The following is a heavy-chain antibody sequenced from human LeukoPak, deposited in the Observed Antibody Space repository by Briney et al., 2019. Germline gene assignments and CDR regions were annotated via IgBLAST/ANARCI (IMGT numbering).Heavy chain of an antibody. D-gene: IGHD4-17*01. Sequence: SETLSLTCTVSGGSISSGSYYWSWIRQPAGKGLEWIGRIYTSGSTNYNPSLKSRVTISVDTSKNQFSLKLSSVTAADTAVYYCARGLRRGDAFDIWGQGTMVTVSS. V-gene: IGHV4-61*02. CDR1: GGSISSGSYY. J-gene: IGHJ3*02. CDR3: ARGLRRGDAFDI. CDR2: IYTSGST.